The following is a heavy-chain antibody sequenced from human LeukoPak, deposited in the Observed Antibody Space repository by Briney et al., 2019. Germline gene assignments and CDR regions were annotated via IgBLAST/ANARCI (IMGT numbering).Heavy chain of an antibody. CDR2: IIPIFGSA. CDR3: ARHGGITIFGVAQPGGAFDI. CDR1: GYTFTSYG. J-gene: IGHJ3*02. V-gene: IGHV1-69*05. Sequence: ASVKVSCKASGYTFTSYGISWVRQAPGQGLEWMGEIIPIFGSANYAQEFQGRVTITTDESTSTAYMELSSLRSEDTAVYYCARHGGITIFGVAQPGGAFDIWGQGTLVTVSS. D-gene: IGHD3-3*01.